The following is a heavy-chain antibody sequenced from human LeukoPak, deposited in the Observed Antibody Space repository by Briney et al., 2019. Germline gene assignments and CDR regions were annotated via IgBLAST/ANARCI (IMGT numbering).Heavy chain of an antibody. CDR2: ISGDGGST. CDR1: GPFSANYS. J-gene: IGHJ4*02. D-gene: IGHD6-19*01. V-gene: IGHV3-43*02. Sequence: GPSLTPSSPAPGPFSANYSIHWDRLPPAKGLEWVALISGDGGSTFYAASVRGIFTLSRDNTRKSLSLQMSSLRSEDTALYYSARESETSGWYDYWGQGTLVTVSS. CDR3: ARESETSGWYDY.